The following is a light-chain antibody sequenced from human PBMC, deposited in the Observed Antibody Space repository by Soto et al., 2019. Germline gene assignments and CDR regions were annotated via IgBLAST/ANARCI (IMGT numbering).Light chain of an antibody. J-gene: IGLJ7*01. V-gene: IGLV6-57*01. CDR3: QSYDSSNHAV. CDR1: SCSLASNY. Sequence: NFMLTQPHSVSESPGKTVTISCTRSSCSLASNYVQWYQQRPGSSPTTVIYEDNQRPSGVPDRFSGSIDSSSNSASLTISGLKTEDEADYYCQSYDSSNHAVFGGGTQLTVL. CDR2: EDN.